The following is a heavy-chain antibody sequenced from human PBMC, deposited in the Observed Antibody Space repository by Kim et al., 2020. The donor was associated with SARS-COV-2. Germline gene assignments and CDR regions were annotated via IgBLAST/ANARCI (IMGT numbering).Heavy chain of an antibody. CDR3: ARSNAMDV. V-gene: IGHV3-7*03. CDR1: GFTFRNYW. CDR2: IKQDGSEI. J-gene: IGHJ6*02. Sequence: GGSLRLSCAASGFTFRNYWMTWVRQAPGKGLEWVANIKQDGSEIYYVDSVKGRFTISRDDAKNSLYLQMNSLRAEDTALYYCARSNAMDVWGQGTTVTVSS.